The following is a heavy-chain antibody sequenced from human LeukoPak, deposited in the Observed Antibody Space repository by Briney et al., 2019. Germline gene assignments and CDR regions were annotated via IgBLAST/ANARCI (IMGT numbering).Heavy chain of an antibody. Sequence: RGESLKISCKGSGYTFTTYWIGWVRRMPGKGLEWMGIFYPVDSDTRYSPSFQGQVTMSADKFISTAYLQWSSLKASDTAMYDCARSANYYDSSGPTQYYFDYWGQGTLVTVSS. D-gene: IGHD3-22*01. J-gene: IGHJ4*02. V-gene: IGHV5-51*01. CDR1: GYTFTTYW. CDR3: ARSANYYDSSGPTQYYFDY. CDR2: FYPVDSDT.